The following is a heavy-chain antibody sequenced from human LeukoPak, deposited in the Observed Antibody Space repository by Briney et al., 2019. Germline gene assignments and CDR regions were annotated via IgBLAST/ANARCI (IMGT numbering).Heavy chain of an antibody. V-gene: IGHV5-51*01. CDR3: ARSFGELLDYFDY. CDR1: GYSFTSYW. D-gene: IGHD3-10*01. Sequence: GESLKIYCKGSGYSFTSYWIGWVRQLPAPGLEWMGNIYPAGPNSSYRPSFHGQTIISAEKSISSAYRQWSSLKASETAMYYCARSFGELLDYFDYWGQGTLVTVSS. CDR2: IYPAGPNS. J-gene: IGHJ4*02.